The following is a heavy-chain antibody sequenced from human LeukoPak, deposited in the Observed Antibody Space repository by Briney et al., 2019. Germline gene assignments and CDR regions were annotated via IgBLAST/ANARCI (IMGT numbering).Heavy chain of an antibody. CDR1: GFTFNSYA. CDR3: AKAAVPGTKYYFDY. CDR2: ISGSGSTT. J-gene: IGHJ4*02. V-gene: IGHV3-23*01. Sequence: GGSLRLSCAASGFTFNSYAMNWVRQAPGKGLEWVSAISGSGSTTYYADSVKGRFTISRDNSKNTLYLQMNTLGAEDTAVYYCAKAAVPGTKYYFDYWGQGTLVTVSS. D-gene: IGHD2-8*01.